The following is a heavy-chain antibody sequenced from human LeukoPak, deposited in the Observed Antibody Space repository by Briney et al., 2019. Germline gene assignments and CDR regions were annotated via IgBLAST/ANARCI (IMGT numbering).Heavy chain of an antibody. CDR3: ARDRPNYHEANGHYYNRDGDH. V-gene: IGHV3-23*01. CDR1: GFTFQIYA. CDR2: MCGTAGCT. J-gene: IGHJ5*02. D-gene: IGHD1-14*01. Sequence: GGSLSLSCAASGFTFQIYAMSWVRLAPGKGLQWVASMCGTAGCTFYTDSVKGRFTISRDNSKDTLYLQMNDLRADDTAIYYCARDRPNYHEANGHYYNRDGDHWGQGALVTVSS.